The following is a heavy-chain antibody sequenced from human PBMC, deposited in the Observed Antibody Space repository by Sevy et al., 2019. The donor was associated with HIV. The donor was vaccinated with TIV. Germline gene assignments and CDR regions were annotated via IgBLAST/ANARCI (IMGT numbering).Heavy chain of an antibody. V-gene: IGHV1-18*01. CDR1: GYTFINYG. CDR2: ISRYNT. J-gene: IGHJ1*01. CDR3: ARSPSGSQGPGQYFQH. Sequence: ASVKVSCKASGYTFINYGITWVRQVPGQGLEWMGWISRYNTNYAQKLQGRVTMTTDTSTSTVYMELRSLRSDDTAVYYCARSPSGSQGPGQYFQHWGQGTLVTVSS. D-gene: IGHD1-26*01.